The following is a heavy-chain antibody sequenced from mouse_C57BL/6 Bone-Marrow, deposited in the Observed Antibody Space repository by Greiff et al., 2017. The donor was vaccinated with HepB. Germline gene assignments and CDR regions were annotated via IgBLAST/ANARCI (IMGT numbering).Heavy chain of an antibody. CDR1: GYAFSSSW. J-gene: IGHJ4*01. D-gene: IGHD1-1*01. CDR3: ARGILRSAMAY. V-gene: IGHV1-82*01. CDR2: IYPGDGDT. Sequence: QVQLQQSGPELVKPGASVKISCKASGYAFSSSWMNWVKQRPGKGLEWIGRIYPGDGDTNYNGKFKGKATLTADKSSSTAYMQLSSLTSEDSAVYFCARGILRSAMAYWGKGTSVTVSS.